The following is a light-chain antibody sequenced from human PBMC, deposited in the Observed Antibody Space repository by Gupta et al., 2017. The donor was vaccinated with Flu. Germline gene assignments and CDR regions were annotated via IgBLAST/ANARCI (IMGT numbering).Light chain of an antibody. CDR2: DVT. CDR1: SYDIGTYNF. J-gene: IGLJ2*01. V-gene: IGLV2-11*01. CDR3: CSYAGTNNWL. Sequence: QSALTQTRSLSGSPVQSVTISCSGTSYDIGTYNFVSWYQQHPGKAPKLMIFDVTRRPSGVPDRFSGSKSGNTASLTISGLQPDDEADYYCCSYAGTNNWLFGGGTKLTVL.